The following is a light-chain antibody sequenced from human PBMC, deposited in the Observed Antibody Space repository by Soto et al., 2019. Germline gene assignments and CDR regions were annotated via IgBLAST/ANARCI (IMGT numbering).Light chain of an antibody. J-gene: IGKJ2*01. V-gene: IGKV1-5*01. Sequence: ADVGGRDTIPGRASQTISTWMAWYQQKPGKAPKLLVYDASTLQSGVASRFSGSGSGTEFTLIISGLQPDYSATYYCQQDTNTNNPRMFGQGTKVDIK. CDR3: QQDTNTNNPRM. CDR1: QTISTW. CDR2: DAS.